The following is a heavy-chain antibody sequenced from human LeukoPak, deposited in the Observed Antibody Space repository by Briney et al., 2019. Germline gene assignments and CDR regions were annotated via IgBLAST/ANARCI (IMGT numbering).Heavy chain of an antibody. D-gene: IGHD6-19*01. CDR1: GFTFGGYS. CDR3: ARVFWAVAATGKNYFDY. J-gene: IGHJ4*02. CDR2: ISWDGGST. V-gene: IGHV3-43*01. Sequence: GGSLRLSCAASGFTFGGYSMYWVRQAPGKGLEWVSLISWDGGSTYYADSVKGRFTISRDDSKNTLYLQMNSLRAEDTAVYYCARVFWAVAATGKNYFDYWGQGTLVTVSS.